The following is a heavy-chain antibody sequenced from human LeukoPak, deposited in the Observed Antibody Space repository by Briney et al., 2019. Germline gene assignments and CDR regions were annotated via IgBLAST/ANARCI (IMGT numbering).Heavy chain of an antibody. D-gene: IGHD5-18*01. Sequence: GGSLRLSCAASGSTFSRHSMNSVRQAPGKGLQWVASIDSRSAYIYYVDSVKGRFIISRDNAKSSLYLHMNSLRAEDTAVYYCAAYNYGYLADYWGQGTLVTVSS. V-gene: IGHV3-21*01. CDR1: GSTFSRHS. J-gene: IGHJ4*02. CDR3: AAYNYGYLADY. CDR2: IDSRSAYI.